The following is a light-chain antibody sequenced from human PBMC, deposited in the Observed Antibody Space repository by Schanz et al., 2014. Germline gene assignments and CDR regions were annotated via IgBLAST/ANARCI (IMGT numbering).Light chain of an antibody. J-gene: IGKJ4*01. Sequence: EIVLTQSPATLSVSPGERATLSCRASQSVSSNLAWYQQKPGQAPRLLIYGASNRATGIPARFSGSGSGTDFTLTITSLEPEDFAVYYCQQRSNWPPVTFGGGTKVEIK. CDR1: QSVSSN. CDR3: QQRSNWPPVT. CDR2: GAS. V-gene: IGKV3-11*01.